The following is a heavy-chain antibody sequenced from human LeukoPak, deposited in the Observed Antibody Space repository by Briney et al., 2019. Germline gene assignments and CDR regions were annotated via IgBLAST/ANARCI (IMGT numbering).Heavy chain of an antibody. CDR3: TTAWISSSGWNWDAFDI. V-gene: IGHV3-23*01. Sequence: GGSLRLSCAASGFTFSSYAMSWVRQAPGKGLEWVSAISGSGGSTYYADSVKGRFTISRDNSKNTLYLQMNSLKTEDTAVYYCTTAWISSSGWNWDAFDIWGQGTMVTVSS. CDR1: GFTFSSYA. CDR2: ISGSGGST. J-gene: IGHJ3*02. D-gene: IGHD6-19*01.